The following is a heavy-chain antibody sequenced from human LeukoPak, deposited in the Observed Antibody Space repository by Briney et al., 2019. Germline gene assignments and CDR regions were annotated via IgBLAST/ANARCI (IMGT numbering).Heavy chain of an antibody. CDR3: AKMVVVPAAIRGAFDI. Sequence: GGSLRLSCAASGFTFSSYAMHWVRQAPGKGLEWVAFMRYDGSNKYYADSVKGRFTISRDNSKNTLYLQMNSLRAEDTAVYYCAKMVVVPAAIRGAFDIWGQGTMVTVSS. CDR1: GFTFSSYA. J-gene: IGHJ3*02. D-gene: IGHD2-2*02. CDR2: MRYDGSNK. V-gene: IGHV3-30*02.